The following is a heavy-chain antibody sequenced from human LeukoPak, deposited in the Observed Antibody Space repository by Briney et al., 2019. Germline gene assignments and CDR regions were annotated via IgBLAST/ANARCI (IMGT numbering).Heavy chain of an antibody. Sequence: SETLSLTCIVSGGSISSYFWSWIRQPAGKGLEWIGRIYSSGSTNYNPSLKSRVTMSVDTSKNEFSLRLNSVTAAHTAVYYCARDLVGSSRPFDYWGQGTLVTVSS. D-gene: IGHD6-13*01. CDR1: GGSISSYF. CDR2: IYSSGST. V-gene: IGHV4-4*07. J-gene: IGHJ4*02. CDR3: ARDLVGSSRPFDY.